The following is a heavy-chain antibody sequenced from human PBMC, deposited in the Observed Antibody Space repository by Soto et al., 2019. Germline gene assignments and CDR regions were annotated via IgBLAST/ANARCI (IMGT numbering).Heavy chain of an antibody. CDR1: GFTFSSYA. CDR2: ISGSGGST. J-gene: IGHJ6*03. CDR3: AKWGHAAEDIVVVVAASPDYYYYMDV. V-gene: IGHV3-23*01. D-gene: IGHD2-15*01. Sequence: EVQLLESGGGLVQPGGSLRLSCAASGFTFSSYAMSWVRQAPGKGLEWVSAISGSGGSTYYADSVKGRFTISRDNYKNTLYLQMNSLRAEDTAVYYCAKWGHAAEDIVVVVAASPDYYYYMDVWGKGTTVTVSS.